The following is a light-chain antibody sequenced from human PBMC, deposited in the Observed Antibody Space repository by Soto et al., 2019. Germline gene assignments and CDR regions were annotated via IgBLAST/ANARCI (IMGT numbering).Light chain of an antibody. Sequence: DIQMTQSPSSLSASVGDRVSFTCRAGQNVGSFVNWYQQKPGKAPRLLVYATSNLQSGVPARSSGSGYGTALNLTISSLHAEDIATNFCQQSYRAQYTFGQGTKLEIK. CDR2: ATS. J-gene: IGKJ2*01. CDR3: QQSYRAQYT. CDR1: QNVGSF. V-gene: IGKV1-39*01.